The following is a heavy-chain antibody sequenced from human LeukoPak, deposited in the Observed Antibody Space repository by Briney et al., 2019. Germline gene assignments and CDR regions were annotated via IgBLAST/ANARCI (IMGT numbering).Heavy chain of an antibody. J-gene: IGHJ4*02. CDR3: ARYRSGGSCYSAFDY. V-gene: IGHV3-21*01. CDR1: GFTFSSYS. Sequence: GGSLRLSCTASGFTFSSYSMNWVRQAPGKGLEWVSSISSSSTYIYYADSVKGRFTISRDNANNSLYLQMNSLRAEDTAVYYCARYRSGGSCYSAFDYWGQGTLVTVSS. D-gene: IGHD2-15*01. CDR2: ISSSSTYI.